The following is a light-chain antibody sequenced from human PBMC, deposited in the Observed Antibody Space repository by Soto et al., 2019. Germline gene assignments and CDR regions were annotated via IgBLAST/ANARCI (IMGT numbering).Light chain of an antibody. V-gene: IGKV1-9*01. CDR2: SAS. Sequence: DIPLTQSPSVLSASFGDTVTITCRASQALSNYLAWYQQKPGKAPDLLIYSASTLQSGVPSRFSGSGSETEFSLTIRALQPEDFATYYCQQLSRYPLTFGGGTKVDIK. CDR1: QALSNY. CDR3: QQLSRYPLT. J-gene: IGKJ4*01.